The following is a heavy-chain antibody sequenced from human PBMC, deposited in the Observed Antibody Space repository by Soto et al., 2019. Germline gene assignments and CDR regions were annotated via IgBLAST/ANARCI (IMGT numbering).Heavy chain of an antibody. J-gene: IGHJ3*02. D-gene: IGHD1-7*01. Sequence: GGSLRLSCAASGFTFSSYAMHWVRQAPGKGLEWVAVISYDGSNKYYADSVKGRFTISRDNSKNTLYLQMNSLRAEDTAVYYCARDREGITGTIGAFDIWGQGTMVTVSS. CDR1: GFTFSSYA. V-gene: IGHV3-30-3*01. CDR2: ISYDGSNK. CDR3: ARDREGITGTIGAFDI.